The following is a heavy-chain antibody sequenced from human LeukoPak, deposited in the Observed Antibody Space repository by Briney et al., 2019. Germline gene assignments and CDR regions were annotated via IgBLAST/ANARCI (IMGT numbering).Heavy chain of an antibody. J-gene: IGHJ4*02. Sequence: AGGSLRLSCAASGFTFDDYAMHWVRQAPGKGLEWVSGISWNSGSIGYADSVKGRFTISRDNAKNSLYLQMNSLRAEDTALYYCAKDSDPTVTHGVCDYWGQGTLVTVSS. CDR2: ISWNSGSI. CDR3: AKDSDPTVTHGVCDY. D-gene: IGHD4-17*01. CDR1: GFTFDDYA. V-gene: IGHV3-9*01.